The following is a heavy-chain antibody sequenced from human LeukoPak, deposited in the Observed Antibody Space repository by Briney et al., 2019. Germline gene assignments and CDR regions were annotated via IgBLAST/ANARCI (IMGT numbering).Heavy chain of an antibody. CDR1: GFTFDDYA. CDR2: ISWNSGSI. Sequence: PGGSLRLSCAVSGFTFDDYAMHLVRQTPGKGLEWVSGISWNSGSIGYADSVKGRFTISRDNAKNSLYLQMNSLRAEDTALYYCAKDRVAGRGRYFDYWGQGTLVTVSS. CDR3: AKDRVAGRGRYFDY. D-gene: IGHD6-19*01. V-gene: IGHV3-9*01. J-gene: IGHJ4*02.